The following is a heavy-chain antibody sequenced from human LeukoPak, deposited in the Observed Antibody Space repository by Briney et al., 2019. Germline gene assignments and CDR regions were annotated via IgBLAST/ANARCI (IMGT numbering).Heavy chain of an antibody. D-gene: IGHD6-13*01. CDR3: AKASSRSWYVLGN. CDR2: ISGSGGST. J-gene: IGHJ4*02. CDR1: DFTFSNYV. Sequence: SGGSLRLSCAASDFTFSNYVMSWVRQAPGKGLEWVSTISGSGGSTYYADSVKGRFTISRDNSKNTLYLQMNSLRAEDTAVYYCAKASSRSWYVLGNWGQGTLVTVSS. V-gene: IGHV3-23*01.